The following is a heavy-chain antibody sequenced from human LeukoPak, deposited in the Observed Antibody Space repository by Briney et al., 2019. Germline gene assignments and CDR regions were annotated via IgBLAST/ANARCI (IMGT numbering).Heavy chain of an antibody. CDR2: IYHSGST. D-gene: IGHD5-12*01. V-gene: IGHV4-4*02. J-gene: IGHJ3*02. Sequence: ASETLSLTCAVSGGSISSSNWWSWVRQPPGKGLEWIGEIYHSGSTNYNPSLKSRVTISIDVSKNQFSLKLRSVTAADTAMYYCARDVFVASDAFDIWGHGTMVSVSS. CDR1: GGSISSSNW. CDR3: ARDVFVASDAFDI.